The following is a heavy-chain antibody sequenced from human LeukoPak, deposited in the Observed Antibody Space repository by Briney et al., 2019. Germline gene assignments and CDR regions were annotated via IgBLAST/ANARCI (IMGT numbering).Heavy chain of an antibody. CDR2: IYYSGST. CDR3: ARVVGATVYGWFDP. D-gene: IGHD1-26*01. CDR1: GGSISNYH. V-gene: IGHV4-59*01. Sequence: SETLSLTFSVSGGSISNYHWIWIRQPPGKGLEWIGYIYYSGSTNYNPSLKSRVTISVDTSKNQFSLKLSSVTAADTAVYYCARVVGATVYGWFDPWGQGTLVTVSS. J-gene: IGHJ5*02.